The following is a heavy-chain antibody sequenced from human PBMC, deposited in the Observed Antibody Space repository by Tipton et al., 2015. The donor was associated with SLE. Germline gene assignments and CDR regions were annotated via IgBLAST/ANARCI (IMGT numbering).Heavy chain of an antibody. CDR2: INHSGST. J-gene: IGHJ4*02. D-gene: IGHD3-10*01. Sequence: TLSLTCAVYGGSFSGYYWSWIRQPPGKGLEWIGEINHSGSTNYNPSLKSRVTISVDTSKNQFSLKLSSVTAADTAVYYCARGDGITMVQRRAFFDCWREGTLVVVSS. CDR1: GGSFSGYY. V-gene: IGHV4-34*01. CDR3: ARGDGITMVQRRAFFDC.